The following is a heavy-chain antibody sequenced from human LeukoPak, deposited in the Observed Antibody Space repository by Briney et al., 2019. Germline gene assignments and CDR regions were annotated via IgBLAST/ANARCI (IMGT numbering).Heavy chain of an antibody. CDR1: GFTFSSYG. CDR2: ISYDGSNK. V-gene: IGHV3-30*18. CDR3: AKVRVDAYVSPNDY. Sequence: GGSLRLSCAASGFTFSSYGMHWVRQAPAMGLEWVAIISYDGSNKYYADSVKGRFTISRDNSRNTLYLQMNSLRAEDTALYYCAKVRVDAYVSPNDYWGQGTLVTVSS. J-gene: IGHJ4*02. D-gene: IGHD3-16*01.